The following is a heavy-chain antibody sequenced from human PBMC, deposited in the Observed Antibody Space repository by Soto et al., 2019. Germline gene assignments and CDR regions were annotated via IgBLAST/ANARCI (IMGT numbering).Heavy chain of an antibody. CDR1: GDSISGFY. CDR2: ILTNEST. Sequence: SETLSLTCTVSGDSISGFYWSWIRQPAGKGLEWIGRILTNESTKYNPSLKSRVTMSIDMSKNHFSLNIEDSAVYYCSGAESPDTAYFSLYWGQGTPVTVSS. J-gene: IGHJ4*02. V-gene: IGHV4-4*07. CDR3: PDTAYFSLY. D-gene: IGHD2-15*01.